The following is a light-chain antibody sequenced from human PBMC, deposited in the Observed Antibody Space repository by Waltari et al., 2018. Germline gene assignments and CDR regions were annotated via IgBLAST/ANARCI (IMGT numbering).Light chain of an antibody. Sequence: DIQMTQSPSSLSASIGERVTITCRASQGISNSLAWYQQKAGKAPKLLLYAASRLESGVPSRFSGSGSGTDYTLTISSLQPEDFATYYCQHYYSNTPVAFGGGTKVEIK. J-gene: IGKJ4*01. CDR3: QHYYSNTPVA. CDR1: QGISNS. CDR2: AAS. V-gene: IGKV1-NL1*01.